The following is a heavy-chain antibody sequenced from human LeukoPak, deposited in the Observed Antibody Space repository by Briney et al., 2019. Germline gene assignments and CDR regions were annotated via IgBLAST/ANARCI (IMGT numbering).Heavy chain of an antibody. V-gene: IGHV3-23*01. J-gene: IGHJ4*02. Sequence: GSLRLSCAASGFTFISYAMSWVRQAPGKGLEWVSAISGSGGSTYYADSVKGRFTISRDNSKNTLYLQMNSLRAEDTAVYYCAKDGRVATGYYFDYWGQGTLVTVSS. CDR2: ISGSGGST. CDR1: GFTFISYA. CDR3: AKDGRVATGYYFDY. D-gene: IGHD5-12*01.